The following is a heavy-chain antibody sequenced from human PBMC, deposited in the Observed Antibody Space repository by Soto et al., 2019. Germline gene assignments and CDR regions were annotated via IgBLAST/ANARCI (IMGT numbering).Heavy chain of an antibody. Sequence: PSETLSLTCTVSGGSISSYYWSWIRQPPGKGLEWIGYIYYSGSTNYNPSLKSRVTISVDTSKNQFSLKLSSVTAADTAVYYCASTGVSYYYGMDVWGQGTTVTAP. D-gene: IGHD7-27*01. CDR3: ASTGVSYYYGMDV. J-gene: IGHJ6*02. CDR1: GGSISSYY. CDR2: IYYSGST. V-gene: IGHV4-59*01.